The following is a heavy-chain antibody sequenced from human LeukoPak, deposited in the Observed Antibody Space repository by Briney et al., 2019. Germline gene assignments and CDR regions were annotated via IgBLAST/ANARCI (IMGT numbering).Heavy chain of an antibody. CDR3: ARDRQWLVRSYFDY. V-gene: IGHV3-21*01. CDR2: MSSSSSYI. D-gene: IGHD6-19*01. J-gene: IGHJ4*02. Sequence: GGSLRLSCAASGFTFSSYSMSWVRQAPGKGLEWVSSMSSSSSYIYYADSVKGRFTISRDNAKNSLYLQMNSLRAEDTAVYYCARDRQWLVRSYFDYWGQGTLVTVSS. CDR1: GFTFSSYS.